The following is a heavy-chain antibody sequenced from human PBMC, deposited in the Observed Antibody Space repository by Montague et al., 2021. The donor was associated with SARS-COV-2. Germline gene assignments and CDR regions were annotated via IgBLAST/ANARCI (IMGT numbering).Heavy chain of an antibody. Sequence: SETLSLTCSVSGGSIGTNYWSWIRPPPGGGLEWIGYAYHNGRTNYNPSLRGRVTMSLDTSKNQFSLNVTSVAAADTAVYHCARSRFVVVPAAMSFGHSYFDPWGQGRLVTVSS. V-gene: IGHV4-59*01. CDR1: GGSIGTNY. CDR3: ARSRFVVVPAAMSFGHSYFDP. CDR2: AYHNGRT. D-gene: IGHD2-2*01. J-gene: IGHJ5*02.